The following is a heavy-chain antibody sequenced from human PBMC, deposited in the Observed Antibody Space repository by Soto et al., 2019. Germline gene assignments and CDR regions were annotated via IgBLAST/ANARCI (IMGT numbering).Heavy chain of an antibody. CDR3: ARDPSYQLLAAFYYMDV. V-gene: IGHV3-33*01. CDR1: GFTFSSYG. J-gene: IGHJ6*03. CDR2: IWYDGSNK. Sequence: GGSLRLSCAASGFTFSSYGMHWVRQAPGKGLEWVAVIWYDGSNKYYADSVKGRFTISRDNSKNTLYLQMNSLRAEDTAVYYCARDPSYQLLAAFYYMDVWGKGTTVTVSS. D-gene: IGHD2-2*01.